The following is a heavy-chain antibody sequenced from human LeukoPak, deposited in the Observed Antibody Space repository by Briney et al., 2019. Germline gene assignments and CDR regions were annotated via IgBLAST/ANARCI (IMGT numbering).Heavy chain of an antibody. CDR2: ISAYNGNT. CDR3: ARDFYTMVRGVQPATLDY. D-gene: IGHD3-10*01. V-gene: IGHV1-18*01. CDR1: GYTFTSYG. J-gene: IGHJ4*02. Sequence: ASVKVSCKASGYTFTSYGISSVRQAPGQGLEWMGWISAYNGNTNYAQKLQGRVTMTTDTSTSTAYMELRSLRSDDTAVYYCARDFYTMVRGVQPATLDYWGQGTLVTVSS.